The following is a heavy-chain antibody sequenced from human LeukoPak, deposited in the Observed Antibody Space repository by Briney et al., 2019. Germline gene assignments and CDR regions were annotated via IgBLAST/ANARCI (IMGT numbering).Heavy chain of an antibody. J-gene: IGHJ3*02. Sequence: ASVKVSCKASGYTFTSYGTSWVRQAPGQGLEWMGWISAYNGNTNYAQKLQGRVTMTTDTSTSTAYMELRSLRSDDTAVYYCAREFNILTGYYYVGAFDIWGQGTMVTVSS. CDR1: GYTFTSYG. V-gene: IGHV1-18*04. D-gene: IGHD3-9*01. CDR3: AREFNILTGYYYVGAFDI. CDR2: ISAYNGNT.